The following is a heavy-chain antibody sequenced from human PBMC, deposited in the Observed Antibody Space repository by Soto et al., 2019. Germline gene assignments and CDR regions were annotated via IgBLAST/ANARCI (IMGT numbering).Heavy chain of an antibody. Sequence: PGGSLRLSCAASGFTFSNYCMSWVRQAPGKGLEWVSYISSIGTNRYYAESVEGRFTISRDNAKKSLYLQMNSLRAEDTAVYYCARDREYSPYGLDVWGQGTTVTVS. V-gene: IGHV3-11*01. J-gene: IGHJ6*02. CDR2: ISSIGTNR. D-gene: IGHD5-12*01. CDR3: ARDREYSPYGLDV. CDR1: GFTFSNYC.